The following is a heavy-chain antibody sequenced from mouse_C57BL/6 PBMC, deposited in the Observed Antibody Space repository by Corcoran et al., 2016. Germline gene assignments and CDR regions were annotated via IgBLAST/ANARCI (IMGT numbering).Heavy chain of an antibody. CDR1: GYTFTDYY. D-gene: IGHD2-3*01. Sequence: EVQLQQSGPELVKPGASVKISCKASGYTFTDYYMNWVKQSHGKSLEWIGDINPNNGGTSYNQKFKGKATLTVDKSSSIAYMELRSLTSEDSAVYYCAREGGYYVGRYFDYWGQGTTLTVSS. V-gene: IGHV1-26*01. CDR3: AREGGYYVGRYFDY. J-gene: IGHJ2*01. CDR2: INPNNGGT.